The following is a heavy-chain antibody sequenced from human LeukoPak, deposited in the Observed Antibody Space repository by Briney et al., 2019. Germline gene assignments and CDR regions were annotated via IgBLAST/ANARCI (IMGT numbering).Heavy chain of an antibody. V-gene: IGHV3-30*01. J-gene: IGHJ6*03. CDR3: ARHGNWNYYYYYYMDV. Sequence: GGSLRLSCAASGFTFSSYAMHWVRQAPGKGLEWVAVISYDGSNKYYADSVKGRFTISRDNSKNTLYLQMNSLRAEDTAVYYCARHGNWNYYYYYYMDVWGKGTTVTVSS. CDR2: ISYDGSNK. D-gene: IGHD1-20*01. CDR1: GFTFSSYA.